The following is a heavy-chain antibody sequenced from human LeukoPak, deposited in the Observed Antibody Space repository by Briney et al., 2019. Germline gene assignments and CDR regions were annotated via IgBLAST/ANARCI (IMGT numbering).Heavy chain of an antibody. Sequence: PGGSLRLSCAASGFTFINYGVSWVRQAPGKGLEWVSGINGGGSSTYYTDSVKGRFTNSRDNAKNTLYFQMNSLRVEDTAVYYCAKDRDYYDSNGYGAFDIWGQGTMVTVSS. CDR2: INGGGSST. CDR1: GFTFINYG. CDR3: AKDRDYYDSNGYGAFDI. J-gene: IGHJ3*02. D-gene: IGHD3-22*01. V-gene: IGHV3-23*01.